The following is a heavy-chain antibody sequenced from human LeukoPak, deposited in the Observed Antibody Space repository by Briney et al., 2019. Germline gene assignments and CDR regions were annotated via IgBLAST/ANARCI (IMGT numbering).Heavy chain of an antibody. J-gene: IGHJ4*02. CDR3: ASGSGTYSPDY. Sequence: GESLRISCQGSGYSFTSYWITWVRQMPGKGLEWMGMIAPTDSYTNYSQSFQGHVTISVDKSISTAYLQWSSLKASDTAMYFCASGSGTYSPDYWGQGTLVTVSS. CDR2: IAPTDSYT. CDR1: GYSFTSYW. D-gene: IGHD3-10*01. V-gene: IGHV5-10-1*01.